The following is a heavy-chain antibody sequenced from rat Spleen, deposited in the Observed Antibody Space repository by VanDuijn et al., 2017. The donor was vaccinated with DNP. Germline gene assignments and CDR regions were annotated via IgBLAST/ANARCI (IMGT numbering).Heavy chain of an antibody. CDR2: ISHDGGGT. V-gene: IGHV5-22*01. D-gene: IGHD3-6*01. J-gene: IGHJ4*01. Sequence: EVRLVESGGGLVQPGRSLKLSCAASGFPFSDYFMAWVRQAPNKGLEWVASISHDGGGTFYGDSVKGRFTISRENAKTTLYLQMNSLMSEDTATYYCASVNWPVPWGQGTSVTVSS. CDR1: GFPFSDYF. CDR3: ASVNWPVP.